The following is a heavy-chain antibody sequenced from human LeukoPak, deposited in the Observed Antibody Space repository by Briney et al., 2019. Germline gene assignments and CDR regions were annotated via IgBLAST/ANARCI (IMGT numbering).Heavy chain of an antibody. Sequence: SETLSLTCAVSGGSISSGGYYWSWSRQHPGKGLEWIGYIYYSGSTYYNPSLKSRVTISVDTSKNQFSLKLSSVTAADTAVYYCASAYYYDSSGYYYFDYWGQGTLVTVSS. CDR2: IYYSGST. J-gene: IGHJ4*02. D-gene: IGHD3-22*01. CDR1: GGSISSGGYY. CDR3: ASAYYYDSSGYYYFDY. V-gene: IGHV4-31*11.